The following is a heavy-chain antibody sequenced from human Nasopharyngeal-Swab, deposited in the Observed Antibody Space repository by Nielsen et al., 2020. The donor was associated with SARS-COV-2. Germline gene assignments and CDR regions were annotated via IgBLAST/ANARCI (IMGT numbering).Heavy chain of an antibody. V-gene: IGHV3-30-3*01. CDR2: ISYDGSNK. Sequence: GESLKISCAASGFTFSSYGMHWVRQAPGKGLEWVAVISYDGSNKYYADSVKGRFTISRDNSKNTLYLQMNSLRAEDTAVYYCARDWDHYYGSGALLLWWFDPWGQGTLVTVSS. CDR3: ARDWDHYYGSGALLLWWFDP. CDR1: GFTFSSYG. D-gene: IGHD3-10*01. J-gene: IGHJ5*02.